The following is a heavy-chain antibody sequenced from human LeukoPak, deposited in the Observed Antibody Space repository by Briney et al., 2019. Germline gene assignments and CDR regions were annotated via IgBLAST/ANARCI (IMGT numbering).Heavy chain of an antibody. CDR1: GGSISSGGYS. V-gene: IGHV4-30-2*05. J-gene: IGHJ4*02. D-gene: IGHD3-10*01. CDR2: IYHSGST. CDR3: ARAPPLRTGISYYFDY. Sequence: PSETLSLTCAVSGGSISSGGYSWSWIRRPPGKGLEWIGYIYHSGSTYYNPSLKSRVTISVDTSKNQFSLKLSSVTAADTAVYYCARAPPLRTGISYYFDYWGQGTLVTVSS.